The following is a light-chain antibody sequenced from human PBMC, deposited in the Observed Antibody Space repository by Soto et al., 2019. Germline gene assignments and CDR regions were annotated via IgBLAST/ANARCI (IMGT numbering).Light chain of an antibody. CDR1: SSDIGAFTF. V-gene: IGLV2-14*03. CDR3: SSYTSSSTHV. J-gene: IGLJ1*01. CDR2: DVN. Sequence: QSALTQPASVSGSPGQSITISSTGTSSDIGAFTFVSWYQQHPGKVPKLMIFDVNRRPSGVSDRFSGSKSGNTASLTISGLQAEDEGDYYCSSYTSSSTHVFGSGTKVTVL.